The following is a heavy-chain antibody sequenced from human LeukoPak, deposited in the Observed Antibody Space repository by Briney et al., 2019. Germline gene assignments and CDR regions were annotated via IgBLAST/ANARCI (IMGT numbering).Heavy chain of an antibody. CDR2: ISGSGGST. J-gene: IGHJ4*02. Sequence: GGSLRLSCAASGFTFSSYAMSWVRQAPGKGLEWVSAISGSGGSTYYADSVKGRFTISRDNSKNTLYLQMSSLRAEDTAVYYCAKALDVVVVAANDYWGQGTLVTVSS. CDR3: AKALDVVVVAANDY. V-gene: IGHV3-23*01. CDR1: GFTFSSYA. D-gene: IGHD2-15*01.